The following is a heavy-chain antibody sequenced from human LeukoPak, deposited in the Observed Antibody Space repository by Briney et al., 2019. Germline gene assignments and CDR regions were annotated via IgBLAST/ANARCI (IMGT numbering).Heavy chain of an antibody. CDR1: GYTFSRHG. V-gene: IGHV3-33*01. J-gene: IGHJ5*02. CDR3: ARLWGGNGYSGGSLNL. CDR2: VWYDGRNR. Sequence: GGSLRLSCAASGYTFSRHGTHWVRQAPGKGLEWVAVVWYDGRNRDYVDSVKGRFTISKDNSNNMVFLQMDRLRAEDTAVYYCARLWGGNGYSGGSLNLWGQGTLVTVSS. D-gene: IGHD3-16*01.